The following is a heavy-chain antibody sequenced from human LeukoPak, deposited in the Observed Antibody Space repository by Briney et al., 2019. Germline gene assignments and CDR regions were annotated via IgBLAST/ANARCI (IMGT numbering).Heavy chain of an antibody. CDR3: AKKGNPAFLGGYANWFDP. J-gene: IGHJ5*02. V-gene: IGHV4-4*09. CDR2: IYTSGST. CDR1: GGSISSYY. Sequence: SETLSLTCTVSGGSISSYYWSWIRQPPGKGLEWIGYIYTSGSTNYNPSLKSRVTISVDTSKNQFSLKLSSVTAADTAVYYCAKKGNPAFLGGYANWFDPWGQGTLVTVSS. D-gene: IGHD3-3*01.